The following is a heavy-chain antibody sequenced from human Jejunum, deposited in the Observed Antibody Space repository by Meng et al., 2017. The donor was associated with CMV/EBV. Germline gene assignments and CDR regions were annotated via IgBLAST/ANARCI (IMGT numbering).Heavy chain of an antibody. V-gene: IGHV1-2*02. J-gene: IGHJ4*03. Sequence: ASGYTFAGYYMHWVRQAPGQGPEWMGWINPNSGDTTYPQQFQGRVTMTRDTSISTAYMELSSLRSDDTAVYYCATSSSGFDFWTDYWGQGTTVTVSS. CDR2: INPNSGDT. CDR1: GYTFAGYY. D-gene: IGHD5-12*01. CDR3: ATSSSGFDFWTDY.